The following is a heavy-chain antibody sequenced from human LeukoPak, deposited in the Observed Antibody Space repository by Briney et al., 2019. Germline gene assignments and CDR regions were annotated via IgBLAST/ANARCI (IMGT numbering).Heavy chain of an antibody. J-gene: IGHJ4*02. CDR1: GFTFRNFA. CDR2: ITNNADAT. V-gene: IGHV3-23*01. Sequence: PGGSLRLSCAASGFTFRNFAMSWVRQAPGKGLEWVSHITNNADATYYADSVKGRFTVSRDNSNNILYLQLDSLRAEDAAVYYCAVSNYWGQGTLVTVSS. CDR3: AVSNY.